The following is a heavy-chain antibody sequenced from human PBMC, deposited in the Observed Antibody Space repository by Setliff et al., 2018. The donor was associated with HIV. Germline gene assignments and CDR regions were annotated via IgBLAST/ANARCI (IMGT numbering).Heavy chain of an antibody. Sequence: VKVSCKASGYTFTSYYMHWVRQAPGQGLEWMGIINPSGGSTSYAQKFQGRVTMTRDTSTSTVYMELSSLRSEDTAVYYCARLYYYGSGSYNDAFDIWGQGTMVTVSS. CDR3: ARLYYYGSGSYNDAFDI. CDR1: GYTFTSYY. D-gene: IGHD3-10*01. V-gene: IGHV1-46*01. J-gene: IGHJ3*02. CDR2: INPSGGST.